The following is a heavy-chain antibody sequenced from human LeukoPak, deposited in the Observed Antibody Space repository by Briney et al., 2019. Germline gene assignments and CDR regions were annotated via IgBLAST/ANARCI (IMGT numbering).Heavy chain of an antibody. D-gene: IGHD4-17*01. Sequence: SETLSLTCSVSGGSISSSTYYWGWIRQPPGKGLEWIATINYSGTTHYNPSLKSRVTISADTSNNQFSLKLSSVTAADTAVYYCAAYGDYHAFDIWGQGTMVTVSS. CDR1: GGSISSSTYY. V-gene: IGHV4-39*07. CDR2: INYSGTT. CDR3: AAYGDYHAFDI. J-gene: IGHJ3*02.